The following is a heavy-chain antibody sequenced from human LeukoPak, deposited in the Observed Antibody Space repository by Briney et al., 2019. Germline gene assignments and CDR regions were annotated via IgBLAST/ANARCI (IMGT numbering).Heavy chain of an antibody. CDR2: IYPGDSDT. V-gene: IGHV5-51*01. J-gene: IGHJ5*02. D-gene: IGHD2-2*01. Sequence: GESLKISCKGSGYRFTSYWIGWVRQMPGKGLEWMGIIYPGDSDTRYSPSFQGQVTISADKSISTAYLQWSSLKASDTAMYYCARPAGNCNSASCYPWFDRWGQGTLVTVSS. CDR1: GYRFTSYW. CDR3: ARPAGNCNSASCYPWFDR.